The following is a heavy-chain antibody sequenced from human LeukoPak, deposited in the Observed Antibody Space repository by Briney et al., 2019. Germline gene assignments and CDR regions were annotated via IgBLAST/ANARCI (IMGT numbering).Heavy chain of an antibody. CDR3: ARPFLGDFGWQLTAIDC. Sequence: PGGSLRLSCAASGFTLSNYAMSWVRQAPGKGLEWVSAISSNGGNTFYSDSVKGRFTISRDNAKNSLYLQMNSLRAEDTAVYYCARPFLGDFGWQLTAIDCWGQGTLVTVSS. CDR1: GFTLSNYA. J-gene: IGHJ4*02. V-gene: IGHV3-23*01. D-gene: IGHD3-9*01. CDR2: ISSNGGNT.